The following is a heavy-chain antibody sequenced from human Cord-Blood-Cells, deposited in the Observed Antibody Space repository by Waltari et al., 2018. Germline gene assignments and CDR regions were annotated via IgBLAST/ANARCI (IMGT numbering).Heavy chain of an antibody. CDR1: GFTFSSYW. V-gene: IGHV3-7*01. CDR3: ARLMNLAGTSPYYYYYGMDV. Sequence: EVQLVESGGGLVQPGGSLRLSCAASGFTFSSYWMSWVHQAPGKGLEWVANIKQDGSEKYYVDSVKGRFTISRDNAKNSLYLQMNSLRAEDTAVYYCARLMNLAGTSPYYYYYGMDVWGQGTTVTVSS. D-gene: IGHD1-7*01. CDR2: IKQDGSEK. J-gene: IGHJ6*02.